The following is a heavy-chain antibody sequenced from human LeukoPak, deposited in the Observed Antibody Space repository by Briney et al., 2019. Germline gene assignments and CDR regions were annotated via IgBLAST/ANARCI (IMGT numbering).Heavy chain of an antibody. CDR1: GYTFTGYY. CDR3: VISYYYDSSGYYYVDY. V-gene: IGHV1-2*02. CDR2: TNPNSGGT. J-gene: IGHJ4*02. D-gene: IGHD3-22*01. Sequence: ASVKVSCKASGYTFTGYYMHWVRQAPGQGLEWMGWTNPNSGGTNYAQKFQGRVTMTRDTSTSTAYMELRSLRSDDTAVYYCVISYYYDSSGYYYVDYWGQGTLVTVSS.